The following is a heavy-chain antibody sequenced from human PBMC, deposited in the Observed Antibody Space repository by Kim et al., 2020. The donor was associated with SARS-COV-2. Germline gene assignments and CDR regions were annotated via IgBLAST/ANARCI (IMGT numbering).Heavy chain of an antibody. Sequence: ETLSLPCTVSGGSISSYYWSWIRQPPGKGLEWIGYIYYSGSTNYNPSLKSRVTISVDTSKNQFSLKLSSVTAADTAVYYCARGIIAARPGWFDPWGQGTLVTVSS. CDR1: GGSISSYY. V-gene: IGHV4-59*13. CDR3: ARGIIAARPGWFDP. J-gene: IGHJ5*02. CDR2: IYYSGST. D-gene: IGHD6-6*01.